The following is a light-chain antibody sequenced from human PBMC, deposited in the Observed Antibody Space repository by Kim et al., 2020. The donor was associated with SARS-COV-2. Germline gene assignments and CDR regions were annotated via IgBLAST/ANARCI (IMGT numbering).Light chain of an antibody. CDR2: AAS. V-gene: IGKV1-39*01. J-gene: IGKJ1*01. CDR1: QSISNY. CDR3: QQTYDTPWT. Sequence: ASVGDRFTITCRASQSISNYLNWYQQQPGKAPHLLIYAASSLQSGVPSMFSGRESGTDFTLTISSLQPEDFATYYCQQTYDTPWTFGQGTKVDIK.